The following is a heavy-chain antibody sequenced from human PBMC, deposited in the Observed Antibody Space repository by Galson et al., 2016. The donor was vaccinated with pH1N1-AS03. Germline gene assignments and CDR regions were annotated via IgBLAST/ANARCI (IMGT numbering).Heavy chain of an antibody. V-gene: IGHV2-5*02. CDR1: GFSLSTGGVH. Sequence: PALVKPTQTLTLTCSFSGFSLSTGGVHVAWIRQPPGKALEWLALIFWDGETRYRPSLTSRLTITKDTSKNEVVLTMTNMDPVDTATYYCARSTHVNEGLDFWGQGILVTVSS. CDR2: IFWDGET. CDR3: ARSTHVNEGLDF. J-gene: IGHJ4*02. D-gene: IGHD2-8*01.